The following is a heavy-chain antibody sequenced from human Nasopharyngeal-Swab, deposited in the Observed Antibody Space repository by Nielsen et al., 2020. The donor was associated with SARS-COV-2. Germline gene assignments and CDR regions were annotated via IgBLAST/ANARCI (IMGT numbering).Heavy chain of an antibody. J-gene: IGHJ3*02. CDR2: ISASGGST. CDR1: GFTFNIYA. V-gene: IGHV3-23*01. Sequence: EGSLRLSCIASGFTFNIYAMAWVRRTPGRGLQWVSGISASGGSTYYTDSVKGRFAASRDNSRNTLYLQMHSLRVEDTALYYCAKDDVVRGDAFDIWGQGTMVTVSS. D-gene: IGHD3-10*01. CDR3: AKDDVVRGDAFDI.